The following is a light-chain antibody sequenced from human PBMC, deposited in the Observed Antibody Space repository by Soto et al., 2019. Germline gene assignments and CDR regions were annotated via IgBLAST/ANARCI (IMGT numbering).Light chain of an antibody. J-gene: IGLJ1*01. CDR1: SSDVGGYNY. Sequence: QSALTQPPSASGSPGQSVTISCTGTSSDVGGYNYVSWYQQHPGKAPKLVIYEVNKRPSGVPDRLSGSKSGNTASLTISGLQAEDEADYYCCSYAGSPRYVFGTGTKLTVL. V-gene: IGLV2-8*01. CDR2: EVN. CDR3: CSYAGSPRYV.